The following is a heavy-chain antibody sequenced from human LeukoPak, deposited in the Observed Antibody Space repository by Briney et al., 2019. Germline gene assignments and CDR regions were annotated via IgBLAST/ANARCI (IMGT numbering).Heavy chain of an antibody. CDR3: ARDPPAAITYYGMDV. CDR1: GYTFTGYY. D-gene: IGHD2-2*01. Sequence: ASVKVSCKASGYTFTGYYMHWVRQAPGQGLEWVGWINPNSGGTNYAQKFRGRVTMTRDTSISTAYMELSRLRSDDTAVYYCARDPPAAITYYGMDVWGQGTTVTVSS. V-gene: IGHV1-2*02. CDR2: INPNSGGT. J-gene: IGHJ6*02.